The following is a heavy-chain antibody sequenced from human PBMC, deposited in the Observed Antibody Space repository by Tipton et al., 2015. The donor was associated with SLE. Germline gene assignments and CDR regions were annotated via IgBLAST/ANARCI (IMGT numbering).Heavy chain of an antibody. CDR2: IYYSGST. Sequence: TLSLTRTVSGGSISSSSYYWGWIRQPPGKGLEWIGSIYYSGSTYYNPSLKSRVTISVDTSKNQFSLKLSSVTAADTAVYYCARHTPFGSWYYDSSGYYYSDYWGQGTLVTVSS. CDR3: ARHTPFGSWYYDSSGYYYSDY. D-gene: IGHD3-22*01. V-gene: IGHV4-39*01. J-gene: IGHJ4*02. CDR1: GGSISSSSYY.